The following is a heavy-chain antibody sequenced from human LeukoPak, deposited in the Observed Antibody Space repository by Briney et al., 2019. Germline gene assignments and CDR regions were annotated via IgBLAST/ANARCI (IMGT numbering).Heavy chain of an antibody. J-gene: IGHJ5*02. V-gene: IGHV1-69*05. CDR2: IIPIFGTA. D-gene: IGHD6-19*01. CDR1: GGTFSSYA. Sequence: GASVKVSCTASGGTFSSYAISWVRQAPGQGLEWMGGIIPIFGTANYAQKFQGRVTMTRDTSTSTVYMELSSLRSEDTAVYYCAREAVVAGRGPWFDPWGQGTLVTVSS. CDR3: AREAVVAGRGPWFDP.